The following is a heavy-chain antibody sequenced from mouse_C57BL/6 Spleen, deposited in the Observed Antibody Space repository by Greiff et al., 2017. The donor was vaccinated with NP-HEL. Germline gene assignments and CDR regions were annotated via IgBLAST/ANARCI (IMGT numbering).Heavy chain of an antibody. CDR2: INPNNGGT. CDR1: GYTFTDYY. CDR3: ARWLLRKYFDY. D-gene: IGHD2-3*01. J-gene: IGHJ2*01. V-gene: IGHV1-26*01. Sequence: EVKLQQSGPELVKPGASVKISCKASGYTFTDYYMNWVKQSHGKSLEWIGDINPNNGGTSYNQKFKGKATLTVDKSSSTAYMELRSLTSEDSAVYYCARWLLRKYFDYWGQGTTLTVSS.